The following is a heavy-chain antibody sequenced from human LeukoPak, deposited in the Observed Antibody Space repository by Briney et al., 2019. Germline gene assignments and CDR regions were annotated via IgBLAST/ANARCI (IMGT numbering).Heavy chain of an antibody. D-gene: IGHD3-9*01. CDR1: GDSVNTNNFY. Sequence: SETLSLTCTVSGDSVNTNNFYWGWIRQPPGKGLEYIGSIYYGGSTYYNPSLKSRVTISIDTSKNQFSLKLTSVTAADTAVYYCARAVATYYDILNDAFDIWGQGTMVTVSS. J-gene: IGHJ3*02. CDR2: IYYGGST. V-gene: IGHV4-39*07. CDR3: ARAVATYYDILNDAFDI.